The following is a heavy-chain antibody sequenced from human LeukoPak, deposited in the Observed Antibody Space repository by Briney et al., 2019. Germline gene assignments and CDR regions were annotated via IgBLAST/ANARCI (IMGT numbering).Heavy chain of an antibody. V-gene: IGHV3-30*02. CDR2: IRYDGSNK. J-gene: IGHJ4*02. D-gene: IGHD5-24*01. CDR3: AKRDGYNSGPFDY. Sequence: GGSLRLSCAASGFTFSSYGMHWVRQAPGKGLEWVAFIRYDGSNKYYADSVKGRFTISRDNSKNTPYLQMNSLRTEDTAVYYCAKRDGYNSGPFDYWGQGTLVTVSS. CDR1: GFTFSSYG.